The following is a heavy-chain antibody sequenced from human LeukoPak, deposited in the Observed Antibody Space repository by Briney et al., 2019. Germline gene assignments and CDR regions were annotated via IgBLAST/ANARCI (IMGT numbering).Heavy chain of an antibody. V-gene: IGHV3-48*03. Sequence: GGSLRLSCAASGFTFSTYEMTWVRQSPGKGLEWVSYISSSGSTIYYADSVKGRFTISRDNAKNSLYLQMNSLRAEDTAVYYCARGYSSSWYQFTPYYFDYWGQGTLVTVSS. CDR2: ISSSGSTI. CDR1: GFTFSTYE. J-gene: IGHJ4*02. CDR3: ARGYSSSWYQFTPYYFDY. D-gene: IGHD6-13*01.